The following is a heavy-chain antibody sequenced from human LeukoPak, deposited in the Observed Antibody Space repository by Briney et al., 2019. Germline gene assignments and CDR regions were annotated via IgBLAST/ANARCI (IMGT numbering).Heavy chain of an antibody. J-gene: IGHJ1*01. D-gene: IGHD3-22*01. Sequence: SQTLSLTCAVSGGSISSGGYSWSWIRQPPGKGLEWIGYIYHSGSTYYNPSLKSRVTISVDRSKNQFSLKLSSVTAADTAVYYCASTYDSTFGAEYFQHWGQGTLVTVSS. V-gene: IGHV4-30-2*01. CDR1: GGSISSGGYS. CDR2: IYHSGST. CDR3: ASTYDSTFGAEYFQH.